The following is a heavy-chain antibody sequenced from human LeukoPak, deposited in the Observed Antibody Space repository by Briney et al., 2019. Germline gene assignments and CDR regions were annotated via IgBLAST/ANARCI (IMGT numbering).Heavy chain of an antibody. CDR1: GGSISSYY. J-gene: IGHJ6*02. CDR3: ARAPSETYYYGSGSPYYYYYGMDV. CDR2: IYTSGST. Sequence: SETLSLTCTVSGGSISSYYWSWIRQPAGKGLEWIGRIYTSGSTNYNPSLKSRVIMSVDTSKNQFSLKLSSVTAADTAVYYCARAPSETYYYGSGSPYYYYYGMDVWGQGTTVTVSS. V-gene: IGHV4-4*07. D-gene: IGHD3-10*01.